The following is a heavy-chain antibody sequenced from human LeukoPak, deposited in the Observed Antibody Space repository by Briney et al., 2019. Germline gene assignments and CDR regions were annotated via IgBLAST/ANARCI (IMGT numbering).Heavy chain of an antibody. V-gene: IGHV3-21*05. CDR2: ISSSSSYT. CDR1: GFTFSSYS. D-gene: IGHD1-26*01. J-gene: IGHJ3*02. Sequence: GGSLRLSCTASGFTFSSYSMNWIRQAPGKGLEWVSYISSSSSYTNYADSVKGRFTISRDNAKNSLYLQMNSLRAEDTAVYYCARVSRELLPYAFDIWGQGTMVTVSS. CDR3: ARVSRELLPYAFDI.